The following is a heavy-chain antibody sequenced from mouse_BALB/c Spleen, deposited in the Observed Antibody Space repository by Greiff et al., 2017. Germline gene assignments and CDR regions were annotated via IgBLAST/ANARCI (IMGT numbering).Heavy chain of an antibody. CDR2: INPSNGRT. D-gene: IGHD1-2*01. CDR3: TREISIHYYGYFAY. CDR1: GYTFTSYW. J-gene: IGHJ3*01. V-gene: IGHV1S81*02. Sequence: QVQLQQPGAELVKPGASVKLSCKASGYTFTSYWMHWVKQRPGQGLEWIGEINPSNGRTNYNEKFKSKATLTVDKSSSTAYMQLSSPTSEDSAVYYCTREISIHYYGYFAYWGQGTLVTVSA.